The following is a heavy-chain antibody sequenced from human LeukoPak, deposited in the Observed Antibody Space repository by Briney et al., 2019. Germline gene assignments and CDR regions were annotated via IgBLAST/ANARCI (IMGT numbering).Heavy chain of an antibody. CDR2: IYYSGST. V-gene: IGHV4-39*07. CDR1: GGSISSSSYY. J-gene: IGHJ4*02. Sequence: PSETLSLTCTVSGGSISSSSYYWGWIRQPPGKGLEWIGSIYYSGSTYYNPSLKSRVTISVDTSKNQFSLKLSSVTAADTAVYYCASSVDTAMVNFDYWGQGTLVTVSS. CDR3: ASSVDTAMVNFDY. D-gene: IGHD5-18*01.